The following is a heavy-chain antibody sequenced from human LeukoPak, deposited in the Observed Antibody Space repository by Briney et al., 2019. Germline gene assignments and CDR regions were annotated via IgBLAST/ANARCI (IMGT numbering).Heavy chain of an antibody. D-gene: IGHD3-9*01. J-gene: IGHJ4*02. V-gene: IGHV4-34*01. Sequence: SETLSLTCAVYGGSFSGYYWSWIRQPPGKGLEWIGEINHSGSTNYNPSLKSRVTISVDTSKNQFSLRLSSVTAADTAVYYCARIDSSRCDYWGQGTLVTVSS. CDR2: INHSGST. CDR3: ARIDSSRCDY. CDR1: GGSFSGYY.